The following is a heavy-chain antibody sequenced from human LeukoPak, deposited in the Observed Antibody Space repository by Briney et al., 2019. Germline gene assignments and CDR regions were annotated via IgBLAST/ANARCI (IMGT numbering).Heavy chain of an antibody. Sequence: SPTLSLTCTLSGRSIPSSNYYWSWIRQPPGKGPQWIGYINYSGSTYFNPSLKCRVPISVDTLKNQFSLKLNSVTAADTAVYYCAREGSHGALWFGELYYWGQGTLVTVSS. D-gene: IGHD3-10*01. CDR2: INYSGST. CDR1: GRSIPSSNYY. V-gene: IGHV4-30-4*01. J-gene: IGHJ4*02. CDR3: AREGSHGALWFGELYY.